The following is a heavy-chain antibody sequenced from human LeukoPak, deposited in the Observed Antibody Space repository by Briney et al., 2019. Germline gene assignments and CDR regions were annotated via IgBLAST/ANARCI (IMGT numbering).Heavy chain of an antibody. CDR2: ISSSSSTI. V-gene: IGHV3-48*01. D-gene: IGHD2-2*02. Sequence: GGSLRLSCAASGFTFSSYSMNWVRQAPGKGLEWVSYISSSSSTIYYADSVKGRFTISRDNAKNSLYLQTNSLRAEDTAVYYCAKTVEVVPAAIRGGAFDIWGQGTMVTVSS. CDR3: AKTVEVVPAAIRGGAFDI. CDR1: GFTFSSYS. J-gene: IGHJ3*02.